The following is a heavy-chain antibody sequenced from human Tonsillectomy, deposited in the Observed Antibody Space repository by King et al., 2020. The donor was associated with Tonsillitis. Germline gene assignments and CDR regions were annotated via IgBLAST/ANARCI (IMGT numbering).Heavy chain of an antibody. Sequence: QLVQSGAEVKKPGESLKISCQGAGYSFTSYGIAWVRQMPGKGLEWMGIISPAESNTRYSPSFQGQVTIAADKSISTAYLQWSSLKDTDTARYYCARGYGLFDYWGQGTPVTVSS. J-gene: IGHJ4*02. CDR3: ARGYGLFDY. CDR2: ISPAESNT. V-gene: IGHV5-51*03. CDR1: GYSFTSYG. D-gene: IGHD5-18*01.